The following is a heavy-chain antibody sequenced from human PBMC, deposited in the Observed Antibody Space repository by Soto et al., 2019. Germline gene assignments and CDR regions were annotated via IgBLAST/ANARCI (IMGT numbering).Heavy chain of an antibody. CDR3: ARPSNYGSGLRYYYTDG. V-gene: IGHV5-51*01. CDR1: GYSFTSYW. D-gene: IGHD3-10*01. Sequence: GESLKISCKGSGYSFTSYWIGWVRQMPGKGLEWMGIIYPGDSDTRYSPSFQGQVTISADKSISTAYLQWSSLKASDTAMYYCARPSNYGSGLRYYYTDGWGKGTTVTVAS. CDR2: IYPGDSDT. J-gene: IGHJ6*03.